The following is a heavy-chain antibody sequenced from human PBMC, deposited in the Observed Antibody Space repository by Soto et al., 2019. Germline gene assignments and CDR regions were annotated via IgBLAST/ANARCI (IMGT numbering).Heavy chain of an antibody. J-gene: IGHJ6*02. CDR2: IIPIPGTA. CDR3: ARSQGSSTSLEIYYSYYYGMDV. CDR1: VGTFSSYA. D-gene: IGHD2-2*01. V-gene: IGHV1-69*01. Sequence: QVQLVQSGAEVKKPGSSVKVSCKASVGTFSSYAISWVRQAPGQGLEWMGGIIPIPGTANYAQKFQGRVTITADESTSTAYMELSSLRSEDTAVYYCARSQGSSTSLEIYYSYYYGMDVWGQGTTVTVSS.